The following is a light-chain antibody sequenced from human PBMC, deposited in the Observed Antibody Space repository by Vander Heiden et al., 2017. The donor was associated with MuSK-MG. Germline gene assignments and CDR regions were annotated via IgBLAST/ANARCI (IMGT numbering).Light chain of an antibody. J-gene: IGLJ3*02. V-gene: IGLV1-47*01. CDR2: RNN. CDR3: AAWDDSLSGRV. CDR1: SSNIGSNY. Sequence: QSVLPQPPSASGTPGQRVTSSRSGSSSNIGSNYVYWYQQLPGTAPKLLIYRNNQRPSGVPDRCSGSKSGTSASLAISGLRSEDEADYYCAAWDDSLSGRVFGGGTKLTVL.